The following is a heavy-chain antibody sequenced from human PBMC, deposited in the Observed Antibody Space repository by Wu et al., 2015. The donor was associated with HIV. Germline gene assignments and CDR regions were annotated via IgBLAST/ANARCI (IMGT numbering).Heavy chain of an antibody. CDR2: IDPKSGGT. Sequence: QVHLVQSGAEVKKSGASVKVSCKASGYAFVGYQLHWVRQAPGQGLEWMGWIDPKSGGTNYLQKFQGRITMTRDTSLNTAYMELNRLTYDDTAVYYCARMRGHLLHYSYGMDVWGLGDHGHRL. V-gene: IGHV1-2*02. CDR1: GYAFVGYQ. J-gene: IGHJ6*02. CDR3: ARMRGHLLHYSYGMDV. D-gene: IGHD2-21*01.